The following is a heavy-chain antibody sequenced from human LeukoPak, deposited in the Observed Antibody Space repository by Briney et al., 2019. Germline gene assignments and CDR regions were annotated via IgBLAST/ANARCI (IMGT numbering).Heavy chain of an antibody. Sequence: ASVKVSCKASGYTFTNNDINWVRQATGQGLEWMGWMNPYSGNTGYAQKFQGRVTMTRNTSISTAYMELSSLRSEDTAVYYCARAIRSSWYGEGYYYYYMDVWGKGTTVTVSS. J-gene: IGHJ6*03. D-gene: IGHD6-13*01. CDR1: GYTFTNND. V-gene: IGHV1-8*01. CDR2: MNPYSGNT. CDR3: ARAIRSSWYGEGYYYYYMDV.